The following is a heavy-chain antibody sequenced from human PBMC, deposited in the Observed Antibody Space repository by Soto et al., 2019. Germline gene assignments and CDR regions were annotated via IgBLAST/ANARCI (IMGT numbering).Heavy chain of an antibody. J-gene: IGHJ6*02. D-gene: IGHD3-10*01. CDR3: ARGFPFGELLSYYYGMDV. V-gene: IGHV1-18*01. Sequence: QVQLVQSGAEVKKPGASVKVSCKASGYTFTSYGISWVRQAPGQGLEWMGWISAYNGNTNYAQKLQGRVTMTTDTATSPAYMELRSLRSDDTAVYYCARGFPFGELLSYYYGMDVWGQGTTVTVSS. CDR1: GYTFTSYG. CDR2: ISAYNGNT.